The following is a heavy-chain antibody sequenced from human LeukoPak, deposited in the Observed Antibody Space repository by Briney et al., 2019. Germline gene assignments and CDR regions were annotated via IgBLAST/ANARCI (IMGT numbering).Heavy chain of an antibody. J-gene: IGHJ6*04. CDR2: IWYDGSNK. CDR3: ARHRGRYYGSGSYRPGGTDV. CDR1: GFTFSSYG. V-gene: IGHV3-33*01. Sequence: GGSLRLSCAASGFTFSSYGMHWVRQAPGKGLEWVAVIWYDGSNKYYADSVKGRFTISRDNSKNMLYLQMNSLRAEDTAVYYCARHRGRYYGSGSYRPGGTDVWGKGTTVTVSS. D-gene: IGHD3-10*01.